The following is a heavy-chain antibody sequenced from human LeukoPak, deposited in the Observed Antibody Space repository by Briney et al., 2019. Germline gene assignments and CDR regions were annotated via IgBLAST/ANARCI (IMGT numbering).Heavy chain of an antibody. CDR2: IYYSGST. CDR3: ARGDGSGSYPFDY. Sequence: SETLSLTCTVSGGSISSYYWSWIRQPPGKGLERIGYIYYSGSTNCNPSLKSRVTISVDTSKNQFSLKLNSVTAADTAVYYCARGDGSGSYPFDYWGQGTLVTVSS. D-gene: IGHD3-10*01. CDR1: GGSISSYY. J-gene: IGHJ4*02. V-gene: IGHV4-59*01.